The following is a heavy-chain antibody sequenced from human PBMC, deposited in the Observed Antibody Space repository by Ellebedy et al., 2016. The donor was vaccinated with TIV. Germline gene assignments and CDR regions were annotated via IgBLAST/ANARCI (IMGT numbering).Heavy chain of an antibody. CDR3: ARGDSMYSSSTWFDFDY. D-gene: IGHD6-13*01. Sequence: GESLKISCAASGFIFSNYWMNWVRQAPGKGLEWVANIKQDGSEKFSMDSVKGRFTVSRDNAKNSLYLQMDSLRAEDTAVYYCARGDSMYSSSTWFDFDYWGQGAPVTVSS. CDR1: GFIFSNYW. CDR2: IKQDGSEK. V-gene: IGHV3-7*04. J-gene: IGHJ4*02.